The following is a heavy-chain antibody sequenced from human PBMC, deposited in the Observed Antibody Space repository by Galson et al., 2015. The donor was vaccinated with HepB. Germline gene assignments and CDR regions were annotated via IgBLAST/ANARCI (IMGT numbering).Heavy chain of an antibody. Sequence: SLRLSCAASGFTFSSYAMHWVRQAPGKGLEYVSAISSNGGSTYYANSVKGRFTISRDNSKNTLYLQMGSLRAEDMAVYYCARDQGYCSGGSCYSSVFDYWGQGTLVTVSS. CDR2: ISSNGGST. CDR3: ARDQGYCSGGSCYSSVFDY. D-gene: IGHD2-15*01. J-gene: IGHJ4*02. V-gene: IGHV3-64*01. CDR1: GFTFSSYA.